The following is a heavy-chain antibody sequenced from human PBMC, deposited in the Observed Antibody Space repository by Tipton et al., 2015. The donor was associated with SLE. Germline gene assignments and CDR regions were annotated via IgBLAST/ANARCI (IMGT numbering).Heavy chain of an antibody. J-gene: IGHJ3*02. CDR3: AREGVVDDGFDI. V-gene: IGHV1-2*02. D-gene: IGHD2-15*01. CDR2: INPNSGGT. CDR1: GYTFTGYY. Sequence: QLVQSGAEVKKPGASVKASCKASGYTFTGYYMHWVRQAPGQGLEWMGWINPNSGGTNYAQKFQGRVTMTRDTSISTAYMERSRLRSEVSVVYYGAREGVVDDGFDIWGQGTMVAVSS.